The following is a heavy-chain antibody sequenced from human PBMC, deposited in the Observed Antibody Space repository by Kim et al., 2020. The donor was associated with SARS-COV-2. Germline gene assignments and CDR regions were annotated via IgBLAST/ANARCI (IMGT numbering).Heavy chain of an antibody. V-gene: IGHV1-18*01. D-gene: IGHD4-17*01. J-gene: IGHJ4*02. CDR3: ARGAYGDVSFDY. Sequence: YAQKVQGRVTMTTDTSTNTAYMELWSLRSADTSMYYCARGAYGDVSFDYWGPGTLVTVSS.